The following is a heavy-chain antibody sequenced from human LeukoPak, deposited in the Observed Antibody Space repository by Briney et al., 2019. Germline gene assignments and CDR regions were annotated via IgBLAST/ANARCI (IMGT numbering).Heavy chain of an antibody. CDR1: GFTFSRNW. J-gene: IGHJ4*02. CDR2: INSDGSST. CDR3: ARDSSNYYFDY. V-gene: IGHV3-74*01. D-gene: IGHD4-11*01. Sequence: GGSLRLSCAASGFTFSRNWMHWVRQAPGKGLVWVSRINSDGSSTNYADSVKGRFTVSRDNAKNTLHLQMNSLRAEDTAVYYCARDSSNYYFDYWGQGTLVTVSS.